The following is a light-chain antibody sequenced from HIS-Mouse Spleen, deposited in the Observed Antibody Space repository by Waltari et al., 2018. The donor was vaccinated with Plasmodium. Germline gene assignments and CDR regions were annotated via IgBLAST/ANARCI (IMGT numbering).Light chain of an antibody. Sequence: LSLSPGERATLSCRASQSVSSYLAWYQQKPGQAPRLLIYDASNRATGIPARFSGSGSGTDFTLTISSLQPEDFATYYCQQSYSTWTFGQGTKVEIK. V-gene: IGKV3-11*01. J-gene: IGKJ1*01. CDR3: QQSYSTWT. CDR2: DAS. CDR1: QSVSSY.